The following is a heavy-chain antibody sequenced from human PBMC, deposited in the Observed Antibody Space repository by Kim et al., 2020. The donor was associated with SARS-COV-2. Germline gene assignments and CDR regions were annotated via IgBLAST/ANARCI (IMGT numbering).Heavy chain of an antibody. V-gene: IGHV3-33*01. Sequence: GGSLRLSCAASGFTFSSYGMHWVRQAPGKGPEWVAVIWYDGSNKYYADSVKGRFTISRDNSKNTLYLQMNSLRAEDTAVYYCARAMGAGWFDPWGQGTLVPVSS. D-gene: IGHD1-26*01. J-gene: IGHJ5*02. CDR1: GFTFSSYG. CDR3: ARAMGAGWFDP. CDR2: IWYDGSNK.